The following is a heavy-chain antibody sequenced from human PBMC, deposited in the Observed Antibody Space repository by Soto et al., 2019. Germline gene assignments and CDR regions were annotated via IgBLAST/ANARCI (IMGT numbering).Heavy chain of an antibody. D-gene: IGHD3-16*02. CDR1: GFTFDDYA. CDR2: ISWNSGSI. CDR3: AKDIGGGELSPISAEYFQH. Sequence: GGSLRLSCAASGFTFDDYAMHWVRQAPGKGLEWVSGISWNSGSIGYADSVKGRFTISRDNAKNSLYLQMNSLRAEDTALYYCAKDIGGGELSPISAEYFQHWGQGTLVTVSS. J-gene: IGHJ1*01. V-gene: IGHV3-9*01.